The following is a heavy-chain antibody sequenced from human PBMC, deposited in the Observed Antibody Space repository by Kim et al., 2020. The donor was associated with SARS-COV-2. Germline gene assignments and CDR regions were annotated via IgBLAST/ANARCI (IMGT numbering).Heavy chain of an antibody. V-gene: IGHV1-69*13. Sequence: SVKVSCKASGGTFSSYAISWVRQAPGQGLEWMGGIIPIFGTANYAQKFQGRVTITADESTSTAYMELSSLRSEDTAVYYCARRGGYFDGLYQMDVWGQGTTVTVSS. J-gene: IGHJ6*02. CDR2: IIPIFGTA. CDR3: ARRGGYFDGLYQMDV. CDR1: GGTFSSYA. D-gene: IGHD3-9*01.